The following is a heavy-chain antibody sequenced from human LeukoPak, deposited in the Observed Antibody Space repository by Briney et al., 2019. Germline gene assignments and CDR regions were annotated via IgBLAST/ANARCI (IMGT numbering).Heavy chain of an antibody. CDR3: AKAPDYGDYVGYYYYYMDV. V-gene: IGHV3-23*01. D-gene: IGHD4-17*01. J-gene: IGHJ6*03. CDR2: ISGSGGST. Sequence: PGGSLRLSCAASGFTVSSNYMSWVRQAPGKGLEWVSAISGSGGSTYYADSVKGRFTISRDNSKNTLYLQMNSLRAEDTAVYYCAKAPDYGDYVGYYYYYMDVWGKGTTVTVSS. CDR1: GFTVSSNY.